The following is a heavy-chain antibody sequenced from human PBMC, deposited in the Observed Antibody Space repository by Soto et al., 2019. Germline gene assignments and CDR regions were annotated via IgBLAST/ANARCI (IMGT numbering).Heavy chain of an antibody. Sequence: ESGGGVVQPGRSLRLSCTASGFSFSSYAMYWFRQPPGKGLEWVAVISHDGINKHYADSVKGRVTVSRDNSNHSLDLQLXXXXXXXXXXXXXXXXXXXXXXXVKWFEPWGQGTLVTVSS. V-gene: IGHV3-30-3*01. CDR3: XXXXXXXXXXVKWFEP. CDR1: GFSFSSYA. D-gene: IGHD3-16*02. J-gene: IGHJ5*02. CDR2: ISHDGINK.